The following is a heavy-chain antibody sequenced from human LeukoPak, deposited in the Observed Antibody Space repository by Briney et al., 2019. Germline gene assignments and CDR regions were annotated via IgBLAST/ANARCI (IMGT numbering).Heavy chain of an antibody. CDR2: INSDGSST. V-gene: IGHV3-74*01. D-gene: IGHD3-16*01. CDR1: GFTFSSYW. J-gene: IGHJ4*02. CDR3: ARDRGYDYVWGSFDDPHNFDT. Sequence: HTGGSLRLSCAASGFTFSSYWMHWVRQAPGKGLVWVSRINSDGSSTSYADSVKGRFTISRDNAKNTLYLQMNSLRAEDTAVYYCARDRGYDYVWGSFDDPHNFDTGAREPWSPSPQ.